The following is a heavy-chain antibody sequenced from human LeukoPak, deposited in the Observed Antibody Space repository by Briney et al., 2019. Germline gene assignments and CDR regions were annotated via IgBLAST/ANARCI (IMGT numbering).Heavy chain of an antibody. CDR2: IYYSGST. Sequence: SETLSLTCTVSGGSISSYYWSWIRQPPGKGLEWIGYIYYSGSTNYNPFLKSRVTISVDTSKNQFSLKLSSVTAADTAVYYCARAEQQLVRDYYYYMDVWGKGTTVTVSS. V-gene: IGHV4-59*01. CDR1: GGSISSYY. CDR3: ARAEQQLVRDYYYYMDV. J-gene: IGHJ6*03. D-gene: IGHD6-13*01.